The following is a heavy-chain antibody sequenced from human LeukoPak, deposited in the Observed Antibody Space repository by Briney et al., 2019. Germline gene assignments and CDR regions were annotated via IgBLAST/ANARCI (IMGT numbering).Heavy chain of an antibody. J-gene: IGHJ2*01. V-gene: IGHV1-69*01. CDR2: IIPIFGTA. Sequence: ASVKVSCKASGGTFSSYAISWVRQAPGQGLEWMGGIIPIFGTANYAQKFQGRVTITADVSTSTAYMELSSLRSEDTAVYYCARVNVVVPAAMRGWYFDLWGRGTLVTVSS. CDR1: GGTFSSYA. D-gene: IGHD2-2*01. CDR3: ARVNVVVPAAMRGWYFDL.